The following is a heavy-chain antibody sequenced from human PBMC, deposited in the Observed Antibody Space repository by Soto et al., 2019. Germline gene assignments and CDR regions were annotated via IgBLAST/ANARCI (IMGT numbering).Heavy chain of an antibody. CDR1: GGSFSGYY. CDR3: ARAEMTTVTTDWFDP. V-gene: IGHV4-34*01. Sequence: QVQLQQWGAGLLKPSETLSLTCAVYGGSFSGYYWSWIRQPPGKGLEWIGEINHSGSTNYNPSLKSRVTTSVDTSKNQFSLKLSSVTAADTAVYYCARAEMTTVTTDWFDPWGQGTLVTVSS. D-gene: IGHD4-17*01. J-gene: IGHJ5*02. CDR2: INHSGST.